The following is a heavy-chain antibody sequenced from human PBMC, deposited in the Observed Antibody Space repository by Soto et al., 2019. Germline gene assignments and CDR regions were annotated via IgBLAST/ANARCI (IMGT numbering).Heavy chain of an antibody. CDR3: ARDSYFYSGYDSGDY. CDR2: IIPILGIA. CDR1: GGTFSSYT. Sequence: QVQLVQSGAEVKKPGSSVKVSCKASGGTFSSYTISWVRQAPGQGLEWMGRIIPILGIANYAQKCQGRVTITADKSTSTAYMELSSLRSEDTAVYYCARDSYFYSGYDSGDYWGQGTLVTVSS. J-gene: IGHJ4*02. V-gene: IGHV1-69*08. D-gene: IGHD5-12*01.